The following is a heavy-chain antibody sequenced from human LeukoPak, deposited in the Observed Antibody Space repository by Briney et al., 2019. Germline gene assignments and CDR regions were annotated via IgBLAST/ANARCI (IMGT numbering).Heavy chain of an antibody. CDR3: ATVGLSVSWGAFDI. CDR1: GYTLTELS. CDR2: FDPEDGET. V-gene: IGHV1-24*01. D-gene: IGHD3-16*01. Sequence: GASVKVSCKVSGYTLTELSMHWVRQAPGKGLEWMGGFDPEDGETIYAQKFQGRVTMTEDTSTDTAYMELSSLRSEDTAVYYCATVGLSVSWGAFDIWGQGTMVTVSS. J-gene: IGHJ3*02.